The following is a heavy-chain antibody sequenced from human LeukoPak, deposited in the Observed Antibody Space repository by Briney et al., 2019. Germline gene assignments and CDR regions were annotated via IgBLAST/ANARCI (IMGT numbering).Heavy chain of an antibody. Sequence: SETPSLTCAVYGESFSAYCWSWIRQSPGKGLEWIAEINHRGDTNYNPSVKSRVTISIDTSKNQFSLRVRSLTAADTAVYYCARGPTISETGYFDFWGQGTLVTVSS. J-gene: IGHJ4*03. CDR1: GESFSAYC. D-gene: IGHD1-1*01. CDR2: INHRGDT. V-gene: IGHV4-34*01. CDR3: ARGPTISETGYFDF.